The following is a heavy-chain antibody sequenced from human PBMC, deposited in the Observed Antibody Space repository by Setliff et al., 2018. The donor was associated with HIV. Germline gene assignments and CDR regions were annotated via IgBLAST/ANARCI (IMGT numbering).Heavy chain of an antibody. CDR3: AKGLAATTGWFDS. Sequence: GGSLRLSCAASGFTFSSYAMSWVRQAPGKGLEWVSVIWSGGTSTFYADSLKGRFTISRDNSKNTLSLHLFSLRVEDTALYYCAKGLAATTGWFDSWGQGTLVTVSS. V-gene: IGHV3-23*03. CDR1: GFTFSSYA. D-gene: IGHD6-25*01. CDR2: IWSGGTST. J-gene: IGHJ5*01.